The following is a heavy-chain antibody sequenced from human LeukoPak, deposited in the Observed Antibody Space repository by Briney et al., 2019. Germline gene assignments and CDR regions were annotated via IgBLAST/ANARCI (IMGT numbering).Heavy chain of an antibody. CDR3: AKVSGRILIWPQPFGDGMDV. CDR2: ISGSGGDS. Sequence: GGSLRLSCAASGISFSTYGKGLECVSAISGSGGDSYYAASVKGRFTISRDNSKNTLYLQVNSLRVEDTAVYYCAKVSGRILIWPQPFGDGMDVWGQGTTVTVSS. J-gene: IGHJ6*02. V-gene: IGHV3-23*01. D-gene: IGHD3-10*01. CDR1: GISFSTYG.